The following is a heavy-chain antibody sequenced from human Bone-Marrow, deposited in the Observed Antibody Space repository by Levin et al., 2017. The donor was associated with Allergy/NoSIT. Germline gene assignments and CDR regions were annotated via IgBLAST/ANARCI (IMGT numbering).Heavy chain of an antibody. CDR2: IYYSGNT. Sequence: SQTLSLTCNVSGGSISTYYWSWIRQPPGQGLNWIGHIYYSGNTIYNPSLKSRVTISVDTSKNQISLKVSSVTAADTAVYYCAKHSLVGARNAFDIWGQGTMVTVSA. CDR3: AKHSLVGARNAFDI. CDR1: GGSISTYY. D-gene: IGHD1-26*01. V-gene: IGHV4-59*08. J-gene: IGHJ3*02.